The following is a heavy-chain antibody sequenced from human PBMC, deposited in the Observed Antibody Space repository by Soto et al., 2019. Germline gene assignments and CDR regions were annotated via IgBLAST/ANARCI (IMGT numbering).Heavy chain of an antibody. J-gene: IGHJ3*02. D-gene: IGHD3-3*01. V-gene: IGHV4-31*03. Sequence: SETLSLTCTVSGGSISGGGYYWSWIRQHPGKGLEWIGYIYYSGSTYYNPSLKSRVTISVDTSKNQFSLKLSSVTAADTAVYYCASLPYDFWSGYHGDAFDIWGQGTMVTV. CDR2: IYYSGST. CDR3: ASLPYDFWSGYHGDAFDI. CDR1: GGSISGGGYY.